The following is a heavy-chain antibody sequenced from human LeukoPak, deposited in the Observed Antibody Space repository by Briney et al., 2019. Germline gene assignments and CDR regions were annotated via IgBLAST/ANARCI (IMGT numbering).Heavy chain of an antibody. J-gene: IGHJ1*01. V-gene: IGHV4-30-2*05. Sequence: SETLSLTCTVSGGSISSGGYYWSWIRQPPGKGLEWIGYIYHSGSTYYNPSLKSRVTISVDTSKNQFSLKLSSVTAVDTAVYYCARGGGLYCSSTSCSEGYFQHWGQGTLVTVSS. CDR1: GGSISSGGYY. CDR3: ARGGGLYCSSTSCSEGYFQH. D-gene: IGHD2-2*01. CDR2: IYHSGST.